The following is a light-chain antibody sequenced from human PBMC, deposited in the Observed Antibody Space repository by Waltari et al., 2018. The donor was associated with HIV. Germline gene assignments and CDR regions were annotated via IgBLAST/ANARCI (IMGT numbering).Light chain of an antibody. J-gene: IGLJ1*01. CDR2: GNI. Sequence: QSVLAQPPSVSGAPGQRVTISCTGSRSNLGSGSDVHLYQQIPGAAPRLLIYGNINRPSGVPDRFSGSKSGTSAVLTITGLQAEDEADYYCQSYDGSLSALYVFGTGTRVIVL. CDR1: RSNLGSGSD. CDR3: QSYDGSLSALYV. V-gene: IGLV1-40*01.